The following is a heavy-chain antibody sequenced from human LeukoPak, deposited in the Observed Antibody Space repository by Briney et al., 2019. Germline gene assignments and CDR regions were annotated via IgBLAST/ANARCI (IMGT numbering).Heavy chain of an antibody. V-gene: IGHV4-38-2*01. Sequence: PSETLSLTCAVSGFFISSGHYWGWIRPPPGKGLEGIGSIYHSGSTYYKPSLKSRVTISVDTSKNQFSLNLSSVTAADTAVYYCARLTTVVTGDYWGQGTLVTVSS. J-gene: IGHJ4*02. CDR3: ARLTTVVTGDY. CDR2: IYHSGST. CDR1: GFFISSGHY. D-gene: IGHD4-23*01.